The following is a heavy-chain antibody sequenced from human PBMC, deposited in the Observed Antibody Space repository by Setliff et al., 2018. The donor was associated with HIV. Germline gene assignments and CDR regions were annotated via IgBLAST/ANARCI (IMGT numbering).Heavy chain of an antibody. CDR3: ARVTYYDSSPTFDY. D-gene: IGHD3-22*01. V-gene: IGHV3-48*01. Sequence: SYNMNWVRQAPGKGLEWVAYISSSSSSIYYADSVKGRFTISRDNAMNSLYLQMNSLRAEDTAVYYCARVTYYDSSPTFDYWGQGTLVTVSS. CDR2: ISSSSSSI. CDR1: SYN. J-gene: IGHJ4*02.